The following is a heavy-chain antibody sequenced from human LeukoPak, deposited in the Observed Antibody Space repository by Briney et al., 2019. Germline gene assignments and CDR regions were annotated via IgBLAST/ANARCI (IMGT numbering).Heavy chain of an antibody. D-gene: IGHD6-13*01. Sequence: PGGSLRLSCIASGFSFRNYVMHWVRQAPGKGLEWVAVITSDGNTKYYADSVKGRFTISRDNSEITLYLQMNSLRAEGTAVYYCAKTHDATVGSSFRNPYWFDPWGQGALVIVSS. J-gene: IGHJ5*02. CDR1: GFSFRNYV. CDR2: ITSDGNTK. CDR3: AKTHDATVGSSFRNPYWFDP. V-gene: IGHV3-30*18.